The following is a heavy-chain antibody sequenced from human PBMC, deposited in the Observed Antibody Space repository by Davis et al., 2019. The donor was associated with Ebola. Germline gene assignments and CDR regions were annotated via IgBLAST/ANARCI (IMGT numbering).Heavy chain of an antibody. CDR3: ARPLRSTSPIY. Sequence: GESLKISCAASGFTFSSYWMHWVRQAPGKGLVWVSRIKTDGSYTNYADSVKGRFTISRDNAKNSLYLQMNSLRVEDTAVYYCARPLRSTSPIYWGQGTLVTVSS. V-gene: IGHV3-74*01. J-gene: IGHJ4*02. CDR2: IKTDGSYT. CDR1: GFTFSSYW. D-gene: IGHD1-26*01.